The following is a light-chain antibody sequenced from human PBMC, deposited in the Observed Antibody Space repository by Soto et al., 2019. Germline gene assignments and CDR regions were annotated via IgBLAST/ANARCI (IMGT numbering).Light chain of an antibody. J-gene: IGLJ1*01. CDR2: KDN. V-gene: IGLV3-1*01. CDR3: QTLDSSTYV. Sequence: SYELTQPPSVSVSPGQTASITCSAHRLGDKYAYWYQQKPGQSPVLVIYKDNNRPSGIPERFSGSNSGNTATLTISGTQAMDEADYYCQTLDSSTYVFGTGTKVTVL. CDR1: RLGDKY.